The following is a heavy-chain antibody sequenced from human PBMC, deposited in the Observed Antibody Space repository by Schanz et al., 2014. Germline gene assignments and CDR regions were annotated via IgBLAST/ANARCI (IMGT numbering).Heavy chain of an antibody. CDR1: GFNVGNNY. CDR2: IYSRGGT. D-gene: IGHD2-15*01. V-gene: IGHV3-66*01. CDR3: ARVGGYCSGSSCYGAFDY. Sequence: EVQLEVSGGGLVQPGGSLRLSCEASGFNVGNNYMSWVRQPPGKGLECISIIYSRGGTFHADSVKGRFTISRDKSKNTLYLQMGSLRTEDMAVYYCARVGGYCSGSSCYGAFDYWGQGTLVAVSS. J-gene: IGHJ4*02.